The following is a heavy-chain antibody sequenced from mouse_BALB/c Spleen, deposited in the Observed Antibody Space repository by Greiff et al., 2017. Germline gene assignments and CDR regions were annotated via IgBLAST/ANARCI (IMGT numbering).Heavy chain of an antibody. CDR3: ASLWAFAY. J-gene: IGHJ3*01. D-gene: IGHD1-1*02. V-gene: IGHV1-4*01. CDR1: GYTFTSYW. CDR2: INPSTGYT. Sequence: QVQLQQSGTVLARPGASVKMSCKASGYTFTSYWMHWVKQRPGQGLEWIGYINPSTGYTESNQKFKDKATLTADKSSSTAYMQLSSLTSEDSAVYYWASLWAFAYWGQGTLVTVSA.